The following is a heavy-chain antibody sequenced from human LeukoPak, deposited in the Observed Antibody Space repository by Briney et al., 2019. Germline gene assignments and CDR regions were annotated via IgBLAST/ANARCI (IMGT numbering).Heavy chain of an antibody. Sequence: ASVKVSCKASGYTFTSYAMNWVRQAPGQGLEWMGWINTNTGNPTYAQGFTGRFVFSLDTSVSTAYLQISSLKAEDTAVYYCARDLAAPRCNWFDPWGQGTLVTVSS. CDR1: GYTFTSYA. D-gene: IGHD2-15*01. CDR2: INTNTGNP. CDR3: ARDLAAPRCNWFDP. J-gene: IGHJ5*02. V-gene: IGHV7-4-1*02.